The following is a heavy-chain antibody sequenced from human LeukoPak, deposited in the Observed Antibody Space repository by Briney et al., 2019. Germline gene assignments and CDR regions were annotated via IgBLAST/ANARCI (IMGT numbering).Heavy chain of an antibody. J-gene: IGHJ4*02. D-gene: IGHD6-19*01. CDR2: ISYDGSNK. V-gene: IGHV3-30-3*01. CDR1: GFTFSSYA. CDR3: ARVRQWLGIDY. Sequence: GGSLRLSCAASGFTFSSYAMHWVRQAPGKGLEWVAVISYDGSNKYYADSVKGRFTISRDNSKNTLYLQMNSLRAEDTAVYYCARVRQWLGIDYWGQGTLVTVSS.